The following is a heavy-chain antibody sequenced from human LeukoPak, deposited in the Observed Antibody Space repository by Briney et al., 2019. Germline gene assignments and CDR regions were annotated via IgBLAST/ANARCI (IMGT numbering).Heavy chain of an antibody. CDR3: AKDGSVGSGNFDY. Sequence: GGSLRLSCAASGFTFSSYGMHWVRQAPGKGLEWVAVISYDGSNKYYADSVKGRFTISRDNSKNTLYLQMNSLRAEDTAVYYCAKDGSVGSGNFDYWGQGTLVTVS. V-gene: IGHV3-30*18. J-gene: IGHJ4*02. CDR2: ISYDGSNK. CDR1: GFTFSSYG. D-gene: IGHD3-10*01.